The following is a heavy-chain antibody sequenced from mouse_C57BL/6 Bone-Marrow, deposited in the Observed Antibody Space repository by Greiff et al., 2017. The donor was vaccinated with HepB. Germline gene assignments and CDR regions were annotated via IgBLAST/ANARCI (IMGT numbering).Heavy chain of an antibody. Sequence: QVQLQQSGAELARPGASVKLSCKASGYTFTSYGISWVKQRTGQGLEWIGEIYPRSGNTYYNEKFKGKATLTADKSSSTAYMELRSLTSEDPAVYFCARRLPFAYWGQGTLVTVSA. D-gene: IGHD1-2*01. J-gene: IGHJ3*01. CDR1: GYTFTSYG. CDR3: ARRLPFAY. V-gene: IGHV1-81*01. CDR2: IYPRSGNT.